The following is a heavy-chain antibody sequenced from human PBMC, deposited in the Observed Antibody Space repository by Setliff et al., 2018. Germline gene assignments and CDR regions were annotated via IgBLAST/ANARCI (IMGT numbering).Heavy chain of an antibody. CDR3: ARGVSGVSWTPRY. J-gene: IGHJ4*02. CDR1: GGSISSGSYY. CDR2: FYTSGIT. V-gene: IGHV4-61*09. D-gene: IGHD6-25*01. Sequence: SETLSLTCTVSGGSISSGSYYWTWIRQPAGKGLEWIGHFYTSGITSYNPSLKSRVTISVDTSKNQFSLKLSSVTAADTAVYYCARGVSGVSWTPRYWGRGTLVTVSS.